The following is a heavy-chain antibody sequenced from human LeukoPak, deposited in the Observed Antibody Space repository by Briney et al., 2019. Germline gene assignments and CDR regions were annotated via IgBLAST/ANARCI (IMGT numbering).Heavy chain of an antibody. J-gene: IGHJ6*02. Sequence: GGSLRLSCAASGFTFSNHAMAWVRQTPGKGLEWVAAIRNSGGDTYYADSVKGRFTISRDNSKNTLYLQMNSLRAEDTAVYYCAKDMDCSSTSCYAAVDYYYGMDVWGQGTTVTVSS. V-gene: IGHV3-23*01. CDR3: AKDMDCSSTSCYAAVDYYYGMDV. D-gene: IGHD2-2*01. CDR1: GFTFSNHA. CDR2: IRNSGGDT.